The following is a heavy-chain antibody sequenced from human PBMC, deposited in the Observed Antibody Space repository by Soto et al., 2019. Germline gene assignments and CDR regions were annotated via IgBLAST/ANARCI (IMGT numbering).Heavy chain of an antibody. J-gene: IGHJ4*02. CDR2: IIPIFGTA. CDR1: GGTFSSYA. CDR3: AAGDLGEYSSSSGDWYCDY. D-gene: IGHD6-6*01. Sequence: QVQLVQSGAEVKKPGSSVKVSCKASGGTFSSYAISWVRQAPGQGLEWMGGIIPIFGTANYAQKFQGRVTITADKSTSTAYMELSSLRSEDTAVYYCAAGDLGEYSSSSGDWYCDYWGQGTLVTVSS. V-gene: IGHV1-69*06.